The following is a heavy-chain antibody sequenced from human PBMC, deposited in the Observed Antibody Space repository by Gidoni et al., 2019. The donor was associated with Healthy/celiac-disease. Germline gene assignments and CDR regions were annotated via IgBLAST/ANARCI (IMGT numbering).Heavy chain of an antibody. CDR3: TTLRTTYDYVWGSYRYQWDFDY. CDR1: GFTFSNAW. D-gene: IGHD3-16*02. CDR2: IKSKTDGGTT. J-gene: IGHJ4*02. Sequence: EVQLVESGGGLVKPGGSLRLSCAASGFTFSNAWMNWVRQAPGKGLEWVGRIKSKTDGGTTDYAAPVKGIFTISRDDSKNTLYLQMNSLKTEDTAVYYCTTLRTTYDYVWGSYRYQWDFDYWGQGTLVTVSS. V-gene: IGHV3-15*07.